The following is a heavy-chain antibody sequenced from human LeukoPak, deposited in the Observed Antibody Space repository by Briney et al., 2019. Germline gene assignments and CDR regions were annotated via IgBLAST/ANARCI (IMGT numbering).Heavy chain of an antibody. D-gene: IGHD2-15*01. J-gene: IGHJ4*02. CDR1: GFTFSSYA. Sequence: PGRSLRLSCAASGFTFSSYAMHWVRQAPGKGLEWVAVISYDGSNKYYADSVKGRFTISRDNSENTLYLQINSLRAEDTAVYYCARDVGYWGQGTLVTVSS. V-gene: IGHV3-30-3*01. CDR3: ARDVGY. CDR2: ISYDGSNK.